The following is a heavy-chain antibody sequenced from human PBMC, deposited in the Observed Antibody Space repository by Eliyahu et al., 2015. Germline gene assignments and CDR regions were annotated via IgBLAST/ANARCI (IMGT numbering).Heavy chain of an antibody. J-gene: IGHJ4*02. CDR1: GFPXSXXA. CDR3: VKDRNGITIFGVVITYFDY. Sequence: EVQLVESGGGLVQPGGSLRLSCSASGFPXSXXAXHWVRQAPGKGLEYVSAISSNGGSTYYADSVKGRFTISRDNSKNTLYLQMSSLRTEDTAVYYCVKDRNGITIFGVVITYFDYWGQGTLVTVSS. CDR2: ISSNGGST. D-gene: IGHD3-3*01. V-gene: IGHV3-64D*06.